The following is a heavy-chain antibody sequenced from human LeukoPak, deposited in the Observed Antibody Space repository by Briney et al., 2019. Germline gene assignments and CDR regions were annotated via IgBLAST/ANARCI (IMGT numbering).Heavy chain of an antibody. CDR1: GFTFDDYA. CDR2: ISWNSGSI. J-gene: IGHJ3*02. CDR3: AKDRYYYYDSSGYYGFDAFDI. V-gene: IGHV3-9*01. D-gene: IGHD3-22*01. Sequence: GGSLRLSCAASGFTFDDYAMHWVRQAPGKGLERVSGISWNSGSIGYADSVKGRFTISRDNAKNSLYLQMNSLRAEDTALYYCAKDRYYYYDSSGYYGFDAFDIWGQGTMVTVSS.